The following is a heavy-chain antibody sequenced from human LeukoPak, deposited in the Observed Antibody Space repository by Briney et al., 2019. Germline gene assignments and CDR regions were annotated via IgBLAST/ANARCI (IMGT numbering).Heavy chain of an antibody. CDR1: GGTFSSYA. Sequence: ASVKVSCKASGGTFSSYAISWVRQAPGQGLEWVGGIIPIFGTANYAQKFQGRVTITTDESTSTAYMELSSLRSEDTAVYYCARVVGAPNSGWYYFDYWGQGTLVTVSS. J-gene: IGHJ4*02. CDR2: IIPIFGTA. D-gene: IGHD6-19*01. V-gene: IGHV1-69*05. CDR3: ARVVGAPNSGWYYFDY.